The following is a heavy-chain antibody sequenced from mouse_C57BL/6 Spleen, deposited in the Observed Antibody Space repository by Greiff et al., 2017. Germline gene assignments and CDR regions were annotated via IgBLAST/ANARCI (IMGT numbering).Heavy chain of an antibody. CDR2: IDPSDSYT. J-gene: IGHJ4*01. D-gene: IGHD5-1*01. V-gene: IGHV1-69*01. CDR3: ASSAMGTYDYYAMDY. Sequence: QVQLQQPGAELVMPGASVKLSCKASGYTFTSYWMHWVKQRPGQGLEWIGEIDPSDSYTNSNQNFKGKSTLTVDKSSSTAYMQRSSLTSADSAVYYGASSAMGTYDYYAMDYWCQGTSVTVSS. CDR1: GYTFTSYW.